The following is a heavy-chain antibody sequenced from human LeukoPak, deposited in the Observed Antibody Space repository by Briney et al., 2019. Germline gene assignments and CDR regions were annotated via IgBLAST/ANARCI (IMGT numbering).Heavy chain of an antibody. CDR1: GFTFSSYA. CDR3: AKCRRDSSWCMGAFDI. J-gene: IGHJ3*02. Sequence: GGSLRLSCAASGFTFSSYAMSWVRQAPGKGLEWVSAISGSGGSTYYADSVKGRFTISRDNSKNTLYLQMNSLRAEDTAVYYCAKCRRDSSWCMGAFDIWGQGTMVTVSS. V-gene: IGHV3-23*01. CDR2: ISGSGGST. D-gene: IGHD6-13*01.